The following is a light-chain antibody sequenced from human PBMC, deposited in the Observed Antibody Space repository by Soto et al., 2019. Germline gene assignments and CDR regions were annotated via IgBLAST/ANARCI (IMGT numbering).Light chain of an antibody. CDR3: HQYDSYPYT. J-gene: IGKJ2*01. CDR2: DAS. Sequence: DLLMTQSPSILSASVGDTVTITCRASQSISKWVAWYQQRAGKAPTALIFDASNSEKGVPSRFSGSGSGTEFTLIISGLQPEDFATYYCHQYDSYPYTFGQGTKLEI. V-gene: IGKV1-5*01. CDR1: QSISKW.